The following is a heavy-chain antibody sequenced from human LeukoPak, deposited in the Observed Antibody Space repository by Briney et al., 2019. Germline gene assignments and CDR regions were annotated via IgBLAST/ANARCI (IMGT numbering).Heavy chain of an antibody. J-gene: IGHJ5*02. CDR2: IYPGESIYASENT. CDR3: ARAAPGSPFDP. Sequence: SETLSLTCSVSGVSISAYYWSWIRQPAGKGLEWIGRIYPGESIYASENTNYNPSLKSRVSMSGDTSKNQVSLKLRSVTAADTAVYYCARAAPGSPFDPWGQGTLVTVSS. CDR1: GVSISAYY. V-gene: IGHV4-4*07.